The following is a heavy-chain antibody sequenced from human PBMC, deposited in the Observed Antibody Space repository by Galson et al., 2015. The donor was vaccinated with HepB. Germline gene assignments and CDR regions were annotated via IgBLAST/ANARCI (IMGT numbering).Heavy chain of an antibody. CDR2: IINSGGST. J-gene: IGHJ5*02. Sequence: SLRLSCAAPGFTFSSYAMTWVRQAPGKGLEWVSIIINSGGSTYYADSVKGRFTISRDNSKNTLSLQMNSLRTEDTAVYYCAKALHFYSGTYYSTGFDPWGQGTLVTVSS. CDR1: GFTFSSYA. V-gene: IGHV3-23*01. D-gene: IGHD1-26*01. CDR3: AKALHFYSGTYYSTGFDP.